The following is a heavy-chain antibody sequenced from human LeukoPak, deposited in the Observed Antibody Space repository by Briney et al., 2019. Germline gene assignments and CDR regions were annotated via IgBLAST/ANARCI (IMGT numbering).Heavy chain of an antibody. Sequence: PGGSLRLSCAASGFTFNNYAMTWVRQAPGKGLEWVSAISGSGTNTDYADSVKGRFTISRDNSKNTLYLQMNSLRAEDTAVYYCAKTYSSSRAHYYYYYMGVWGQGTTVTISS. V-gene: IGHV3-23*01. CDR2: ISGSGTNT. J-gene: IGHJ6*03. CDR3: AKTYSSSRAHYYYYYMGV. D-gene: IGHD6-13*01. CDR1: GFTFNNYA.